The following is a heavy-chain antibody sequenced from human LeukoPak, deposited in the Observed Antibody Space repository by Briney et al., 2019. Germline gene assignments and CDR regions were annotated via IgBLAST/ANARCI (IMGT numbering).Heavy chain of an antibody. Sequence: GGSLRLSCAASGFTVITDDMTWVRQAPGKGLEWVLVLYSDGNTKYADSVQGRFTISRDNSKNTLYLEMNSLSPDDTAVYYCARGVEPLAANTLAYWGQGTLVTVSS. V-gene: IGHV3-53*01. CDR3: ARGVEPLAANTLAY. CDR1: GFTVITDD. CDR2: LYSDGNT. D-gene: IGHD1-14*01. J-gene: IGHJ4*02.